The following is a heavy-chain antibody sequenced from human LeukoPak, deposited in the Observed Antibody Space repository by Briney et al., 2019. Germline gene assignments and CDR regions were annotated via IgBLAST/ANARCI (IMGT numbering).Heavy chain of an antibody. D-gene: IGHD6-19*01. V-gene: IGHV3-20*04. J-gene: IGHJ4*02. Sequence: GGSLRLSCAASGFSFGTYGMSWVRQAPGKGLEWVSGINWNGGSTGYADSVKGRFTISRDNAKNSLYLQMNSLRAEDTALYYCARDQYSSGWFDYWGQGTLVTVSS. CDR3: ARDQYSSGWFDY. CDR2: INWNGGST. CDR1: GFSFGTYG.